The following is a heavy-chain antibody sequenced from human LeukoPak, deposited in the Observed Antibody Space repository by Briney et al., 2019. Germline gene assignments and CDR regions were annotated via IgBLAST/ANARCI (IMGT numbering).Heavy chain of an antibody. D-gene: IGHD6-19*01. CDR1: GYSFTSYW. Sequence: GESLKISCKGSGYSFTSYWIGWVRQMPGKGLEWMGIIYPGDSDTRYSPSFQGQVTISADKSISTAYLQRSSLKASDTAMYYCARNAGYSSGWYDAFDIWGQGTMVTVSS. J-gene: IGHJ3*02. CDR3: ARNAGYSSGWYDAFDI. V-gene: IGHV5-51*01. CDR2: IYPGDSDT.